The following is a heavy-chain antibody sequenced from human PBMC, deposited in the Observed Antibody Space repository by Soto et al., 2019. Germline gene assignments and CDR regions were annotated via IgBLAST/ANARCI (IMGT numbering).Heavy chain of an antibody. Sequence: GGSLRLSCAASGFTFSSYAMSWVRQAPGKGLEWVSAISGSGGSTYYADSVKGRFTISRDNSKNPLYLQMNSLSAADTAVYYCAKDWAIGPPLYYFDYWGQGTLVTFSS. CDR3: AKDWAIGPPLYYFDY. CDR1: GFTFSSYA. D-gene: IGHD3-16*01. V-gene: IGHV3-23*01. J-gene: IGHJ4*02. CDR2: ISGSGGST.